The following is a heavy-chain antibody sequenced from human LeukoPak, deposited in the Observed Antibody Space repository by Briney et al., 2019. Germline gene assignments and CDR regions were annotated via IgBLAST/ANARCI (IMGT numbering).Heavy chain of an antibody. J-gene: IGHJ4*02. V-gene: IGHV3-74*01. CDR1: GFTFSSYW. CDR2: IASDGSST. CDR3: ARGRPHGNDY. D-gene: IGHD4-23*01. Sequence: GGSLGLSCAASGFTFSSYWMNWVRQAPGKGLVWVSHIASDGSSTTYADSVKGRFSISRDNAKNTLYLQMNSLRVEDTAVYYCARGRPHGNDYWGQGTLVTVSS.